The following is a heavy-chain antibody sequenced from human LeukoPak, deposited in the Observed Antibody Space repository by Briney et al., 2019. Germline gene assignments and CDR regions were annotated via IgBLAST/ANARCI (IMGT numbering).Heavy chain of an antibody. CDR1: GGSISSYY. J-gene: IGHJ3*02. V-gene: IGHV4-59*01. D-gene: IGHD1-26*01. CDR2: IYYSGST. Sequence: PSETLSLTCTVSGGSISSYYWSWIRQPPGKGLEWIGYIYYSGSTNYNPSLKSRVTISVDTSKNQFSLKLSSVTAADPAVYYCARDRISSGSYSWAFDIWGQGTMVTVSS. CDR3: ARDRISSGSYSWAFDI.